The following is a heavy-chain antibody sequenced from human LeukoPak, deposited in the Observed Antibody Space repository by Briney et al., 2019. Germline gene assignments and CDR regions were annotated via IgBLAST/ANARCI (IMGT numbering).Heavy chain of an antibody. Sequence: PGGSLRLSCAASGFTFSSYGMHRVRQAPGKGLEWVAFIRYDGSNKYYADSVKGRFTISRDNSKNTLYLQMNSLRAEDTAVYYCARDSSSWSLSGSRYYGMDVWGQGTTVTVSS. V-gene: IGHV3-30*02. D-gene: IGHD6-13*01. CDR1: GFTFSSYG. J-gene: IGHJ6*02. CDR3: ARDSSSWSLSGSRYYGMDV. CDR2: IRYDGSNK.